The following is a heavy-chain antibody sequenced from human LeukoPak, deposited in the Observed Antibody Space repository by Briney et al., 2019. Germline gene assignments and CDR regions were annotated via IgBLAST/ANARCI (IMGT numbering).Heavy chain of an antibody. CDR2: ISYAVSNK. D-gene: IGHD2-2*02. CDR3: ARSCSSTSCYRSWDAFDI. Sequence: PGRSLRLSCAASGFTFNTYAMHWVRKAPGKGLECVAVISYAVSNKYYADSVKGRFTISRDNSKNTLYLQMNSLRAEDTAVYYCARSCSSTSCYRSWDAFDIWGQGTMVTVSS. J-gene: IGHJ3*02. CDR1: GFTFNTYA. V-gene: IGHV3-30-3*01.